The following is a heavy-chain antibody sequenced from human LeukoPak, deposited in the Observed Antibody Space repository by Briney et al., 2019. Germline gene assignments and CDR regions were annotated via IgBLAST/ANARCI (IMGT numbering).Heavy chain of an antibody. V-gene: IGHV4-59*01. D-gene: IGHD3-22*01. J-gene: IGHJ4*02. CDR2: IYYTGTT. CDR1: GGPINNYY. CDR3: ARYDSSGYSLEL. Sequence: SETLSLTCTVSGGPINNYYWSWIRQPPGKGLEWIGYIYYTGTTKSNPSLESRVTMSRDTSKNQLSLKLSSVTAADTAVYYCARYDSSGYSLELWGQGTLVTVSS.